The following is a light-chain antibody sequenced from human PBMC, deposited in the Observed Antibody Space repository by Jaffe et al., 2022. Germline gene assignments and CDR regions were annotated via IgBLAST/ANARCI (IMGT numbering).Light chain of an antibody. Sequence: SSELTQDPAVSVALGQTVRITCQGDSLRSYYASWYQQKPGQAPVLVIYGKNNRPSGIPDRFSGSSSGNTASLTITGAQAEDEADYYCNSRDSSGNHAVFGGGTKLTVL. J-gene: IGLJ3*02. CDR1: SLRSYY. V-gene: IGLV3-19*01. CDR3: NSRDSSGNHAV. CDR2: GKN.